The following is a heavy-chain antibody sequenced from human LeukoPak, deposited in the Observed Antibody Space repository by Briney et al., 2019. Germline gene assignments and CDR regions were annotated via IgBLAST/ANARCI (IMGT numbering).Heavy chain of an antibody. V-gene: IGHV3-21*01. Sequence: GGSLRLSCAASGFTFSSYSMNWVRQAPGKGLEWVSSISSSSSYIYYADSVKGRFTISRDNAKNSLYLQMNSLRAEDTAVYYCARSKKAVADQFDYWGQGTLVTVSS. CDR1: GFTFSSYS. CDR3: ARSKKAVADQFDY. J-gene: IGHJ4*02. CDR2: ISSSSSYI. D-gene: IGHD6-19*01.